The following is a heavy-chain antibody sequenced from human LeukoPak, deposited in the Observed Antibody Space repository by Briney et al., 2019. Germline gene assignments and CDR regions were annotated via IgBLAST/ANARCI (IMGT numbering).Heavy chain of an antibody. V-gene: IGHV4-39*07. CDR1: GGSISSSSYY. J-gene: IGHJ3*02. Sequence: SETLSLTCTVSGGSISSSSYYWGWIRQPPGKGLEWIGSIYYSGSTYYNPSLKSRVTISVDTSKNQFSLKLSSVTAADTAVYYCASGIIHYDILTGYYRDDAFDIWGQGTMVTVSS. CDR3: ASGIIHYDILTGYYRDDAFDI. D-gene: IGHD3-9*01. CDR2: IYYSGST.